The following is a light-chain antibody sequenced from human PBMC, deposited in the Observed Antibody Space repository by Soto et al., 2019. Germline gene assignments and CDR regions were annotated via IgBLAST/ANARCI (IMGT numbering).Light chain of an antibody. Sequence: DLQMTQSPSSLSASVGDRVTITCQASQDISNYLNWYQQKPGKAPKLLIYDASNLETGVPSRFSGSGSGTHFTFTISSLQPEDIATYYCQQYDNLPPYTFGQGTKLEIK. CDR3: QQYDNLPPYT. J-gene: IGKJ2*01. CDR2: DAS. V-gene: IGKV1-33*01. CDR1: QDISNY.